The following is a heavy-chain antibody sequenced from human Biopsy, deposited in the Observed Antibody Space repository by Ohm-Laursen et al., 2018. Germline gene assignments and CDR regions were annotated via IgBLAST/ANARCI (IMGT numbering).Heavy chain of an antibody. CDR2: IYPNSGDT. Sequence: AASVKVSCKAFGDAFLGYYLHWVRQAPGQGLEWMGCIYPNSGDTDFAQKFQGRVSMTRDTSVSTAYLELSSLRSDDTAIYYCARDLLEWSLHSWGQGTLATVSS. CDR1: GDAFLGYY. V-gene: IGHV1-2*02. J-gene: IGHJ4*02. CDR3: ARDLLEWSLHS. D-gene: IGHD3-3*01.